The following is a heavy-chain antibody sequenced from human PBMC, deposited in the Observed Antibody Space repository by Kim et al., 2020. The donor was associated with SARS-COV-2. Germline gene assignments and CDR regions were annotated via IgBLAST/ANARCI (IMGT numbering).Heavy chain of an antibody. V-gene: IGHV7-4-1*02. J-gene: IGHJ4*02. CDR1: GYTFTNNA. CDR3: ARVIWGTYRYTDY. D-gene: IGHD3-16*02. CDR2: INTDTGNQ. Sequence: ASVKVSCKSSGYTFTNNAISWVRQAPGQGLEWMGWINTDTGNQTYAQAFTRRFVFSVDTSFTTAYLQISSLEAEDTALYYCARVIWGTYRYTDYWGQGTLVTVAS.